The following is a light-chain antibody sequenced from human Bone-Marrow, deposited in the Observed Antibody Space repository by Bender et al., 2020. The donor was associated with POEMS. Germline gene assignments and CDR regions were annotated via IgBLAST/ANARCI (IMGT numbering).Light chain of an antibody. Sequence: SYELTQSPSVSVSPGQTASITCSGDELGNKYASWYQQKAGQSPVLVIYEDNKRPSGIPERFSGSNSGNTATLTITGTQAMDEADYYCQTWVSSTVVFGGGTKLTVL. V-gene: IGLV3-1*01. J-gene: IGLJ2*01. CDR1: ELGNKY. CDR3: QTWVSSTVV. CDR2: EDN.